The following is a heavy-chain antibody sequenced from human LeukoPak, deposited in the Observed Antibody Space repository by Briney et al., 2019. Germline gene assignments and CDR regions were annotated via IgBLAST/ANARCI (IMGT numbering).Heavy chain of an antibody. CDR3: ATYSSLNRREFQY. D-gene: IGHD3-22*01. V-gene: IGHV3-7*01. CDR1: GFTLSDYW. Sequence: GSLRLSCAAAGFTLSDYWMSWVRQVPGKGLEWVATIKQDGSEKYYVDSVKGRFTISRDNAKNSLYLQMNSLRAEDTAVYYCATYSSLNRREFQYWGQGTLLTVSS. J-gene: IGHJ1*01. CDR2: IKQDGSEK.